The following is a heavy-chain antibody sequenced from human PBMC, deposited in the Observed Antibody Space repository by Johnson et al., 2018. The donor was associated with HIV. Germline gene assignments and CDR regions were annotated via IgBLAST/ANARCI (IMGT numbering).Heavy chain of an antibody. V-gene: IGHV3-7*05. CDR2: IKQDGSEK. Sequence: VQLVESGGGLVQPGGSLRLSCAASGFTFSSYAMSWVRQAPGKGLEWVADIKQDGSEKYYEDSVKGRFTISRDNTKNSLYLQMNSLRAEDTALYYCAKATGRTTIFGAFDVWGQGTMVTVSS. D-gene: IGHD4-17*01. CDR3: AKATGRTTIFGAFDV. J-gene: IGHJ3*01. CDR1: GFTFSSYA.